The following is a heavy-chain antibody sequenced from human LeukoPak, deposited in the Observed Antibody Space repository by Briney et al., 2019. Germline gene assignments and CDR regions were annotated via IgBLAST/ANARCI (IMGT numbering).Heavy chain of an antibody. V-gene: IGHV3-30*18. CDR3: AKDGGYSYGLRLPFPDY. D-gene: IGHD5-18*01. Sequence: PGGSLRLSCAASGFTFSTYAMSWVRQAPGKGLEWVAVISYNGSNKYYADSVKGRFTISRDNSKNTLYLQMNSLRAEDTAVYYCAKDGGYSYGLRLPFPDYWGQGTLVTVSS. CDR2: ISYNGSNK. J-gene: IGHJ4*02. CDR1: GFTFSTYA.